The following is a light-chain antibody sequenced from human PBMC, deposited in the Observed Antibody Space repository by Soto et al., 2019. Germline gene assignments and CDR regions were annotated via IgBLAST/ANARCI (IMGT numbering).Light chain of an antibody. CDR3: QQYDRLPPT. V-gene: IGKV1-33*01. CDR2: AAS. CDR1: QDINIF. J-gene: IGKJ2*01. Sequence: DIQMTQSPASLSASVGDRVTITCRASQDINIFLSWFQQRPGQAPRLLIYAASKPQPGVPSRFSGGSSGSDFIFTIDNLQPEDFATYYCQQYDRLPPTFGRGTKL.